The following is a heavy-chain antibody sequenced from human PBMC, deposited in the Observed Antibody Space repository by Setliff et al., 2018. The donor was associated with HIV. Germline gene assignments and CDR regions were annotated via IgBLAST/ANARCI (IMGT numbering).Heavy chain of an antibody. V-gene: IGHV3-11*05. D-gene: IGHD6-13*01. CDR2: ISKSGDYS. Sequence: GGSLRLSCLASGFTFSDHYMNWVRQAPGKGLEWVSYISKSGDYSNYADSVRGRFTISRDNAKNTLYLQMNSLRAEDTAVYYCAKDHATSSWFTALLDYWGQGALVTVSS. CDR1: GFTFSDHY. CDR3: AKDHATSSWFTALLDY. J-gene: IGHJ4*02.